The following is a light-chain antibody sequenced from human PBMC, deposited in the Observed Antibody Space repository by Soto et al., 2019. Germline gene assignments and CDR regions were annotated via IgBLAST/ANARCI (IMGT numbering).Light chain of an antibody. J-gene: IGKJ1*01. CDR1: QSVFDN. V-gene: IGKV3-15*01. CDR2: GAS. Sequence: EVVMTQSPATLSVSPGERATLSCRASQSVFDNLAWYQQKPGQAPGLLIYGASTRATGIPARFSGSGSGTEFSLTISSPQSEDFAVYYCQQYNDWPRTFGQGTKVEIK. CDR3: QQYNDWPRT.